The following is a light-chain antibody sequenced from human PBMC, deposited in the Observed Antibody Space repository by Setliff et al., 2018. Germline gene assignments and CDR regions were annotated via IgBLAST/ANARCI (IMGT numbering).Light chain of an antibody. CDR2: AVN. J-gene: IGLJ1*01. V-gene: IGLV2-14*01. CDR1: SSDLGDNNF. CDR3: NSYTTSNTHV. Sequence: QSALTQPASVSGSPGQSITISCTGSSSDLGDNNFVSWYQQHPGKAPKLLFYAVNKRPSGVSNRFSASKSANTASLTISGLQAEDEADYYCNSYTTSNTHVFGTGTKVTVL.